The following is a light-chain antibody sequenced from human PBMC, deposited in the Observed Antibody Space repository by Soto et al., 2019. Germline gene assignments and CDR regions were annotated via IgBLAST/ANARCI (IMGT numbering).Light chain of an antibody. CDR1: SSNIGADYD. CDR3: QSYDSSLSAVV. Sequence: QSVLTQPPSVSGAPGQRVTISCTGSSSNIGADYDVHWYQQLPGTAPKLLIYGNSNRPSGVPDRFSGSKSGTSASLAITGLQAEDEADYYCQSYDSSLSAVVFSGGTKLTVL. J-gene: IGLJ3*02. V-gene: IGLV1-40*01. CDR2: GNS.